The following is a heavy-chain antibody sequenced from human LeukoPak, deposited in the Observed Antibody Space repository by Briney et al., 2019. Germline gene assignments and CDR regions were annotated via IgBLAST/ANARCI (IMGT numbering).Heavy chain of an antibody. CDR2: INHSGST. Sequence: PSETLSLTCAAYGGSFSGYYWSWIRQPPGKGLEWIGEINHSGSTNYNPSLKSRVTISVDTSKNQFSLKLSSVTAADTAVYYCAEAPYYYYGMDVWGQGTTVTVSS. CDR1: GGSFSGYY. V-gene: IGHV4-34*01. J-gene: IGHJ6*02. CDR3: AEAPYYYYGMDV.